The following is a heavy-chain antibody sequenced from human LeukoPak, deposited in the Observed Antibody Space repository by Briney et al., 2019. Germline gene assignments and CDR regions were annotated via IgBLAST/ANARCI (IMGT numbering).Heavy chain of an antibody. CDR1: GFTFSSYG. J-gene: IGHJ4*02. CDR3: ARANHYGDYYFDY. D-gene: IGHD2-21*02. Sequence: GGSLRLSCAASGFTFSSYGMHWVRQAPGKGLEWVAVIWYDGSNKYYADSVKGRFTISRDNSKNTLYLQMNSLRAEDTAVYYCARANHYGDYYFDYWGQGTLVTVFS. CDR2: IWYDGSNK. V-gene: IGHV3-33*01.